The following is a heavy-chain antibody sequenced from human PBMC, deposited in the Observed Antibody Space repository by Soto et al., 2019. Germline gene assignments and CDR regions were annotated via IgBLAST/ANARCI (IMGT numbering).Heavy chain of an antibody. D-gene: IGHD6-13*01. Sequence: GGSLRLSCAGSGFIFNTYAMSWVRQAPGKGLEWVSGVSASGGSTYYEDSVKGRFTITRDNSKNTLYLEMSSLRAEDTAVYYCAKTTSLGYSSAWPNHFDYWGQGTLVTVSS. CDR3: AKTTSLGYSSAWPNHFDY. V-gene: IGHV3-23*01. J-gene: IGHJ4*02. CDR2: VSASGGST. CDR1: GFIFNTYA.